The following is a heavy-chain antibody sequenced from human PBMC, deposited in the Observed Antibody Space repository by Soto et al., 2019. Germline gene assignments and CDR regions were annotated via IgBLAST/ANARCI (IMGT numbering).Heavy chain of an antibody. CDR3: ARSSGGVYGIIIEGTNWFAP. V-gene: IGHV1-46*01. Sequence: ASVKVSCKAPGDTFTSYYMHWVRQAPGHGLEWMGVINPNGGSTRFAQKFQGRVTMTRGTSTSTVYMELRGLTSEDTAVYYCARSSGGVYGIIIEGTNWFAPGAREPWSPSPQ. J-gene: IGHJ5*02. CDR2: INPNGGST. CDR1: GDTFTSYY. D-gene: IGHD3-16*01.